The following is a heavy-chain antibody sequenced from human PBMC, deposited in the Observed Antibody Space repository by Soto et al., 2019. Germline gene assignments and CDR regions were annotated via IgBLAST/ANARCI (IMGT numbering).Heavy chain of an antibody. J-gene: IGHJ4*02. CDR2: INHSVST. CDR1: DGCMNSDSSY. V-gene: IGHV4-39*01. Sequence: KTSETLSLTCRVSDGCMNSDSSYWGWIRQPPGKGLEWIGVINHSVSTYHNLSLKGRVTMSVDASRNQFSLKLTSMTAADTAVYYCARLGGYVSVGYYYLWDSWGQGTLVTVSS. CDR3: ARLGGYVSVGYYYLWDS. D-gene: IGHD3-22*01.